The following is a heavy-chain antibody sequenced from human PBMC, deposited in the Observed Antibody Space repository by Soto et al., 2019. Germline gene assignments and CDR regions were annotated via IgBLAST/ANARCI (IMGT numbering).Heavy chain of an antibody. J-gene: IGHJ5*02. V-gene: IGHV1-2*02. CDR2: INPSSGGT. D-gene: IGHD1-26*01. CDR3: AREMGVIGAPGYTWFDP. CDR1: GYTFSDYY. Sequence: ASVKVSCKASGYTFSDYYVHWVREAPGQGLEWMGWINPSSGGTIYTQRFQGRVTMTRDTSINTVYMELSRLTSDDTAIYYCAREMGVIGAPGYTWFDPWGQGALVTVSS.